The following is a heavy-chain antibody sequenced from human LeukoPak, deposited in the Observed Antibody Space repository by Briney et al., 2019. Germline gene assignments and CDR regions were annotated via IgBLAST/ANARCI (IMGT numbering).Heavy chain of an antibody. CDR2: IHYSGST. D-gene: IGHD6-19*01. CDR3: AREQSDYYGMDV. V-gene: IGHV4-59*01. CDR1: GGSISSYY. Sequence: PSETLSLTCTVSGGSISSYYWSWIRQPPGKGLEWIGYIHYSGSTNYNPSLKSRVTISVDTSKNQFSLKLSSVTAADTAVYYCAREQSDYYGMDVWGQGTTVTVSS. J-gene: IGHJ6*02.